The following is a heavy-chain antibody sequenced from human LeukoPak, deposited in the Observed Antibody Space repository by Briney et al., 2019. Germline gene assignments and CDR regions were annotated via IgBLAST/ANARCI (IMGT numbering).Heavy chain of an antibody. CDR3: TRGGEEPFDY. Sequence: GGSLRLSCAGSGFTFTRFWTHWVRQAPGKGLVWVSRINVEGTTTTYADSVEGRFTISRDENTLYLQMNHLRVDDTAVYYCTRGGEEPFDYWGQGTLVTVSS. CDR1: GFTFTRFW. V-gene: IGHV3-74*01. CDR2: INVEGTTT. D-gene: IGHD3-10*01. J-gene: IGHJ4*02.